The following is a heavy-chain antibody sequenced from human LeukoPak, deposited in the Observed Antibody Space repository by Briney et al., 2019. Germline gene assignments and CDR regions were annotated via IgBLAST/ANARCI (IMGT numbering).Heavy chain of an antibody. CDR2: ISGYSGNT. CDR3: ARDPTIFGVVIIPRWFGP. J-gene: IGHJ5*02. V-gene: IGHV1-18*01. D-gene: IGHD3-3*01. CDR1: GYTFISFG. Sequence: ASVKVSCKASGYTFISFGITWVRQAPGQGLEWMGWISGYSGNTNYAQKLQGRVTMTTDTSTNTAYMELRSLRSDDTAVYYCARDPTIFGVVIIPRWFGPWGQGTLVTVSS.